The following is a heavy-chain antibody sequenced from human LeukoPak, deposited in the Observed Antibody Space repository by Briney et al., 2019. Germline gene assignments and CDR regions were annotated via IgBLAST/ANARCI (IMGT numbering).Heavy chain of an antibody. CDR3: MGGRGWLPEN. J-gene: IGHJ4*02. CDR2: IKQDGTET. Sequence: GGSLRLSCAASGLKFEDYAMNWVRQAPGKGLEWVAIIKQDGTETFYVDSVKGRFTISRDNVKNSLYLQMNSLRIEDAAVYYCMGGRGWLPENWGQGTLVTVSS. CDR1: GLKFEDYA. D-gene: IGHD3-22*01. V-gene: IGHV3-7*01.